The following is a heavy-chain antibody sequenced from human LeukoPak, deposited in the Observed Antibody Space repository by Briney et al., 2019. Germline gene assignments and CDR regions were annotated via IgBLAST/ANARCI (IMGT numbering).Heavy chain of an antibody. CDR1: GFTFSSYA. J-gene: IGHJ4*02. V-gene: IGHV3-30*04. CDR2: ISYDGSNK. Sequence: PGRFLRLSCAASGFTFSSYAMHWVRQAPGKGLEWVAVISYDGSNKYYADSVKGRFTISRDNSKNTLYLQMNSLRAEDTAVYYCARDQSDSSGYILCVDWGQGTLVTVSS. CDR3: ARDQSDSSGYILCVD. D-gene: IGHD3-22*01.